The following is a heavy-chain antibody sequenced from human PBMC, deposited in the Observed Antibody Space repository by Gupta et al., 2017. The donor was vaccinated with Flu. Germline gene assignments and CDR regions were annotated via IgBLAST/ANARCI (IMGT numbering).Heavy chain of an antibody. D-gene: IGHD3-10*01. Sequence: VQSLAPSGGLVPPGRSLGLTCSARAYTSSASAVNWVRQAPGKGLEWVSSIDYSGQKTYYADSVMGRFTISRDNSKNTLFLQMNSLGVDDTAVYYCAKGNAPSMVRGIILNHWGQGTLVTVSS. CDR3: AKGNAPSMVRGIILNH. CDR2: IDYSGQKT. V-gene: IGHV3-23*05. J-gene: IGHJ4*02. CDR1: AYTSSASA.